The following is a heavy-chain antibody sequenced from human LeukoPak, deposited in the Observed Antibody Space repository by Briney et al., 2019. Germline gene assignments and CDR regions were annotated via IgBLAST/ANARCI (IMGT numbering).Heavy chain of an antibody. J-gene: IGHJ3*02. CDR1: GYTFTSYD. CDR3: ASRGVPSGYSAFDI. V-gene: IGHV1-8*03. CDR2: MNPNSGNT. Sequence: ASVKVSCKASGYTFTSYDINWVRQATGQGLEWMGWMNPNSGNTGYAQKFQGRVTITRNTSISTAYMELSSLRSEDTAVYYCASRGVPSGYSAFDIWGQGTMVTVSS. D-gene: IGHD3-22*01.